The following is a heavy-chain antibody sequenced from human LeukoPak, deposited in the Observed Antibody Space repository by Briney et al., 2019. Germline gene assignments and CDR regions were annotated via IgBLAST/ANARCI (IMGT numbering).Heavy chain of an antibody. Sequence: GSLRLSCAASGFLFGGHAVMWVRQAPGKGLEWIGEINHSGSTNYNPSLKSRVTISVDTSKNQFSLKLSSVTAADTAVYYCARDPTNPGITGTTPWIDYWGQGTLVTVSS. D-gene: IGHD1-7*01. CDR1: GFLFGGHA. J-gene: IGHJ4*02. V-gene: IGHV4-34*01. CDR2: INHSGST. CDR3: ARDPTNPGITGTTPWIDY.